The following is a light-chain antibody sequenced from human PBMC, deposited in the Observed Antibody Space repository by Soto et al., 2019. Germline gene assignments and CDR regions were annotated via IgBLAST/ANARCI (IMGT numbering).Light chain of an antibody. Sequence: DIPMTQSPSTLSASVGARVTITCRASQRIDSWLAWYQQKPGKAPNLLIYKASSLESGVPSRFSGSGSGTEFTLTISSLQPDDYATYYCQQFHRYPVTFGQANKVEI. CDR2: KAS. J-gene: IGKJ1*01. V-gene: IGKV1-5*03. CDR1: QRIDSW. CDR3: QQFHRYPVT.